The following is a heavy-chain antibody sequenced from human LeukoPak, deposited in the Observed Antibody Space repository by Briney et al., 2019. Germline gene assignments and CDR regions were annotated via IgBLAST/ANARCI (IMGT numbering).Heavy chain of an antibody. CDR1: GGSISSYY. V-gene: IGHV4-4*07. D-gene: IGHD3-10*01. CDR2: IYTSGST. CDR3: ARQFSGSYFHSDWFDP. J-gene: IGHJ5*02. Sequence: SETLSLTCTVSGGSISSYYWSWIRQPAGKGLECIGRIYTSGSTNYNPSLKSRVTMSVDTSKNQFSLKLSSVTAADTAVYYCARQFSGSYFHSDWFDPWGQGTLVTVSS.